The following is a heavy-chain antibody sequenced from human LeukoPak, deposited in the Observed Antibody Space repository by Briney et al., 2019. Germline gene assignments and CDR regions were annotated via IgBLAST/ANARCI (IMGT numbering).Heavy chain of an antibody. D-gene: IGHD4-17*01. V-gene: IGHV4-59*02. CDR2: IYYSGSA. CDR1: GDSVTTYY. CDR3: ARDSTVYGDYIF. J-gene: IGHJ4*02. Sequence: SETLSLTCTVSGDSVTTYYWSWIRQPPGKGLEWLGYIYYSGSATYNPSLKSRVTISVDTSKNQFSLKLSSVTAADTAVYYCARDSTVYGDYIFWGQGTLVTVSS.